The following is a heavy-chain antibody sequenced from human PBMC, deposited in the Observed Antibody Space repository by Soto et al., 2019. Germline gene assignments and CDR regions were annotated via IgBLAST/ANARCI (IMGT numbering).Heavy chain of an antibody. D-gene: IGHD5-18*01. CDR3: AREYTYGSNFFDC. CDR1: AGSISSAAYY. J-gene: IGHJ4*02. CDR2: VYHRGST. Sequence: QVRLQESGPGLVKPSQTLSLTCTVSAGSISSAAYYWSWIRELPGKGLEWIGYVYHRGSTYYNPSPKSRAIISVDASKNQCPLSLTSVTAADTAVYYCAREYTYGSNFFDCWGQGALVTVSS. V-gene: IGHV4-31*03.